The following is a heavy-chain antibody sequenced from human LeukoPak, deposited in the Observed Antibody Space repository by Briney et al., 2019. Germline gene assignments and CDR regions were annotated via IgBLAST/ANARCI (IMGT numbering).Heavy chain of an antibody. CDR2: INPNSGDT. CDR3: AKSAQYSSAWFTGSFDY. D-gene: IGHD6-13*01. CDR1: GYTFSGYY. Sequence: GASVKVSCKASGYTFSGYYLHWVRQAPGQGLQWVGWINPNSGDTHYAQMFQGRVTMTRDTSINTACMELRRVRSDDTAVYYCAKSAQYSSAWFTGSFDYWGQGTLVTVSS. J-gene: IGHJ4*02. V-gene: IGHV1-2*02.